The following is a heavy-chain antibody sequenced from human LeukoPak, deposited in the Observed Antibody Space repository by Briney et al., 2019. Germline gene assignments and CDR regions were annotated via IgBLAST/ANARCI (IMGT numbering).Heavy chain of an antibody. CDR1: GGSISSGSYY. CDR3: ARDLDWFDP. Sequence: SETLSLTCTVSGGSISSGSYYWSWIRQPAGKGLEWIGRIYTSGTTNYNPSLKSRVTISLDTSKNQFSLKLSSVTAADTAMYYCARDLDWFDPWGQGTLVTVSS. V-gene: IGHV4-61*02. CDR2: IYTSGTT. J-gene: IGHJ5*02.